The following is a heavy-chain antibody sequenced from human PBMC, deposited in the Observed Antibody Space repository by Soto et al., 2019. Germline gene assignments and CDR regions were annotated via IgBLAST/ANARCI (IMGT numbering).Heavy chain of an antibody. CDR1: GFTFSSYA. V-gene: IGHV3-72*01. D-gene: IGHD2-15*01. J-gene: IGHJ6*03. CDR3: AREGSIVVVAATPFSDAYYYYYYMDV. Sequence: GGSLRLSCAASGFTFSSYAMSWVRQAPGKGLEWVGRTRNKANSYTTEYAASVKGRFTISRDDSKNSLYLQMNSLKTEDTAVYYCAREGSIVVVAATPFSDAYYYYYYMDVWGKGTTVTVSS. CDR2: TRNKANSYTT.